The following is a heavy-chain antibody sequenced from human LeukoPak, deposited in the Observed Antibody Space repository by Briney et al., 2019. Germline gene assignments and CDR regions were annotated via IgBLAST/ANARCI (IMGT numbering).Heavy chain of an antibody. CDR2: INPEGSEK. CDR1: GFTSSSYW. D-gene: IGHD5-18*01. J-gene: IGHJ4*02. Sequence: GGSLRLSCAASGFTSSSYWMSWVRQAPGKGLEWVASINPEGSEKYSADSVKGRFTISRDNAKNSLYLQMDSLRVEDTAFYYCARDLAYSRLDYWGQGMLVTVSS. V-gene: IGHV3-7*01. CDR3: ARDLAYSRLDY.